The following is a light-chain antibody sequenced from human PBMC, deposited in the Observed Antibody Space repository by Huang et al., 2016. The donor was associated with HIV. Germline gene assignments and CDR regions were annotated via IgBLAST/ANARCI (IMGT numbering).Light chain of an antibody. CDR1: QGISSW. V-gene: IGKV1D-12*01. CDR3: QQANTSLVA. CDR2: GVS. J-gene: IGKJ3*01. Sequence: DFQMTQSPSSVSAFVGDRVTITCRASQGISSWLGWYQQRPGTAPKVLIYGVSTLQSGVPSRFSGSGSGTEFTLTICSLQTEDSGTYYCQQANTSLVAYGPGTKVEIK.